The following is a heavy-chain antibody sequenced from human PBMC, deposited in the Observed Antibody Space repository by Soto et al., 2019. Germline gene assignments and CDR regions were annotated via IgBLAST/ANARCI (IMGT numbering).Heavy chain of an antibody. CDR3: ATGPADIGLYYFDY. CDR2: FDPEDGET. Sequence: ASVKVSCKVSGYTLTELSMHWVRQAPGKGLEWMGGFDPEDGETIYAQKFQGRVTMTEDTSTGTAYMELSSLRSEDTAVYYCATGPADIGLYYFDYWGQGTLVTVSS. J-gene: IGHJ4*02. CDR1: GYTLTELS. V-gene: IGHV1-24*01. D-gene: IGHD3-10*01.